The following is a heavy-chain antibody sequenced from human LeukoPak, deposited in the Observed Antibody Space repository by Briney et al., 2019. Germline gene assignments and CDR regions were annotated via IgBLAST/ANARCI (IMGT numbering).Heavy chain of an antibody. Sequence: ASVKVSCKASGGTFSSYAISWVRQAPGQGLEWMGGIIPIFGTANYAQKFQGRVTITADKSTSTAYMELSSLRSEDTAVYYCARNYYDSSGYYPYYYYYMDVWGKGTTVTVSS. CDR1: GGTFSSYA. CDR2: IIPIFGTA. V-gene: IGHV1-69*06. CDR3: ARNYYDSSGYYPYYYYYMDV. J-gene: IGHJ6*03. D-gene: IGHD3-22*01.